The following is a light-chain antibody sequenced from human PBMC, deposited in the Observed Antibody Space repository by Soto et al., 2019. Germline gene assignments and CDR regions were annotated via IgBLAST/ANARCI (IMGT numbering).Light chain of an antibody. J-gene: IGLJ3*02. CDR1: SGSIASNY. Sequence: NFMLTQPHSVSESPGKTVTISCTRSSGSIASNYVQWYQQRPGSAPTTVIYEDNQRPSGVPDRFSGSIDSSSNSASLTSSGLKTEDEADYYCQSYDSSKEVFGGGTKLTV. CDR3: QSYDSSKEV. CDR2: EDN. V-gene: IGLV6-57*03.